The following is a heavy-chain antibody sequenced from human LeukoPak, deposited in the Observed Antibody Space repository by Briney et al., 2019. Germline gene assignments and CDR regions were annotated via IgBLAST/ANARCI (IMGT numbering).Heavy chain of an antibody. CDR1: GFTFSDHY. CDR3: ARVGYSSGWRIDY. D-gene: IGHD6-19*01. V-gene: IGHV3-72*01. Sequence: GGSLRLSCAASGFTFSDHYMDWVRQTPGKGLEWVGRIRNKANSYITEYAASVKGRFTISRDDSKNSLYLQMNSLRAEDTAVYYCARVGYSSGWRIDYWGQGTLVTVSS. J-gene: IGHJ4*02. CDR2: IRNKANSYIT.